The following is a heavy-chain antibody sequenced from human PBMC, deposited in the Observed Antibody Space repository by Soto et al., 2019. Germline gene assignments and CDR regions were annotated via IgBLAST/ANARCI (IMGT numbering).Heavy chain of an antibody. CDR3: ARSLGRVGATPLDY. J-gene: IGHJ4*02. V-gene: IGHV1-2*02. CDR1: GYTFTGYY. Sequence: ASVKVSCKASGYTFTGYYMHWVRQAPGQGLEWMGWINPNSGGTNYAQKFQGRVTMTRDTSISTAYMELSRLRSDDTAVYHCARSLGRVGATPLDYWGQGTLVTVSS. CDR2: INPNSGGT. D-gene: IGHD1-26*01.